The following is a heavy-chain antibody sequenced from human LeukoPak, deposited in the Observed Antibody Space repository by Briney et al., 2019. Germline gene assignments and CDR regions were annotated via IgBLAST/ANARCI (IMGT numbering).Heavy chain of an antibody. D-gene: IGHD6-13*01. CDR2: IYHSGSA. V-gene: IGHV4-59*01. CDR3: ARDIPEQLGAFDI. CDR1: GGSISSYY. Sequence: SETLSLTCTVSGGSISSYYWSWIRQPPGKGLEWIGYIYHSGSANYNPSLKSRVTISVDTSKNQFSLKLSSVTAADTAVYYCARDIPEQLGAFDIWGQGTMVTVSS. J-gene: IGHJ3*02.